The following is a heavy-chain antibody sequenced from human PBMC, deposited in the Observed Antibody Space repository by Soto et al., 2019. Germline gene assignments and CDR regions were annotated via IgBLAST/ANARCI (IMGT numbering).Heavy chain of an antibody. J-gene: IGHJ6*02. CDR3: ARDPVVVTAPYYYYGMDV. CDR2: IIPIFGTA. CDR1: GGTFSSYA. Sequence: QVQLVQSGAEVKKPGSSVKVSCKASGGTFSSYAISWVRQAPGQGLEWMGGIIPIFGTANYAQKFQGRVTITADESTSTAYMELSSLRSEDTAVYYCARDPVVVTAPYYYYGMDVWGQGTTVTVSS. D-gene: IGHD2-21*02. V-gene: IGHV1-69*12.